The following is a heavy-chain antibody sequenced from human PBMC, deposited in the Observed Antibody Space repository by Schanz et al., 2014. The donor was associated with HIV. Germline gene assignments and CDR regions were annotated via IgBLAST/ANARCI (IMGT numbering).Heavy chain of an antibody. CDR3: AKGRSGRGALFVGMDV. CDR1: GFTFSTSW. Sequence: EVQLVESGGGLVQPGGSLRLSCAASGFTFSTSWMHWVRQAPGKGLVWVSRISSDGSSTSYADSVKGRFTISRDNAKNTLYLQTNSLRGEDTALYYCAKGRSGRGALFVGMDVWGQGTTVFVSS. D-gene: IGHD3-10*01. J-gene: IGHJ6*01. V-gene: IGHV3-74*01. CDR2: ISSDGSST.